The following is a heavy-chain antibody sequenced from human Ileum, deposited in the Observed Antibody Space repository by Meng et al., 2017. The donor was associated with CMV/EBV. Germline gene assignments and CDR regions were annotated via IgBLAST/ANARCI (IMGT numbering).Heavy chain of an antibody. CDR3: VAYSGSSFRFDP. V-gene: IGHV1-2*02. Sequence: ASVKVSCKASGYTFTDYFMWMRQAPGQGLEWVGWINFNSGATNYAQKFQGRVTMTRDMSVSTVYMEMTSLRPDDTAVYYCVAYSGSSFRFDPWGQGTQVTVSS. CDR1: GYTFTDYF. D-gene: IGHD5-12*01. CDR2: INFNSGAT. J-gene: IGHJ5*02.